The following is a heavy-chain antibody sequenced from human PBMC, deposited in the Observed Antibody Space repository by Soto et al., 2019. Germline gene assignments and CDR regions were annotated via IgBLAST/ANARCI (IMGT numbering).Heavy chain of an antibody. CDR3: ARIKVYSSSSEEVDY. D-gene: IGHD6-6*01. V-gene: IGHV3-48*01. Sequence: QSGGSLRLSCAASGFTFSSYSMNWVRQAPGKGLEWVSYISSSSSTIYYADSVKGRFTISRDNAKNSLYLQMNSLRAEDTAVYYCARIKVYSSSSEEVDYWGQGTLVTSPQ. CDR2: ISSSSSTI. J-gene: IGHJ4*02. CDR1: GFTFSSYS.